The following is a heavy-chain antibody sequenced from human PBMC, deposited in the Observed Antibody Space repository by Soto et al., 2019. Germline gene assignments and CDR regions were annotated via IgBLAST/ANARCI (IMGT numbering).Heavy chain of an antibody. V-gene: IGHV4-31*03. J-gene: IGHJ4*01. CDR2: IYYSGST. D-gene: IGHD4-17*01. Sequence: QVQLKESGPGLVKPSQTLALTCTVSGGSNSSGGYYWSWLRQHPGQGVEWIGYIYYSGSTYYNPSLKRRVTISVDTSKNQFSLKLSSVTAADTAVDYCAKGSGNYGGLKFDYWCHGTLVTVSA. CDR3: AKGSGNYGGLKFDY. CDR1: GGSNSSGGYY.